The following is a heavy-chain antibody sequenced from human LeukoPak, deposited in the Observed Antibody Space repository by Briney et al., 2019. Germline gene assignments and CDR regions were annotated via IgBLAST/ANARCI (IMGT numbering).Heavy chain of an antibody. J-gene: IGHJ4*02. Sequence: GGSLRLTYAASGFTFSSYWMSWVRQAPGKGLEWISYISSSSTTIYYADSVKGRFTISRDNAKNSLYLQMNSLRAEDTAVYYCARVYGDYFHYWGQGTLVTVSS. D-gene: IGHD4-17*01. CDR3: ARVYGDYFHY. CDR1: GFTFSSYW. CDR2: ISSSSTTI. V-gene: IGHV3-48*01.